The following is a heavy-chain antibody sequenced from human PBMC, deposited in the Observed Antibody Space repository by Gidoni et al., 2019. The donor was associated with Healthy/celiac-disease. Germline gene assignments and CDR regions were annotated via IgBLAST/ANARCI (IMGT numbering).Heavy chain of an antibody. D-gene: IGHD3-9*01. CDR3: AKDLTSYYGMDV. Sequence: QVQLVESGGGVVQPGRSLRLSCAASGFPFSSYGMHWVRQAPGKGLEWVAVISYDGSNKYYADSVKGRFTISRDNSKNTLYLQMNSLRAEDTAVYYCAKDLTSYYGMDVWGQGTTVTVSS. CDR2: ISYDGSNK. V-gene: IGHV3-30*18. J-gene: IGHJ6*02. CDR1: GFPFSSYG.